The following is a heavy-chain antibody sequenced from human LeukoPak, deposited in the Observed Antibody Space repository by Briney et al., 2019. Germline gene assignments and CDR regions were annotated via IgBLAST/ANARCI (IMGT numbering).Heavy chain of an antibody. Sequence: GESLKISCKGSGYSFTSYWIGWGRQLPGKGLEWMGIIYPGDSDTRYSPSFQGQVTISADKSISTAYLQWSSLKASDTAMYYCARIDDASYCSGGSCFGRWGQGTLVTVSS. CDR1: GYSFTSYW. J-gene: IGHJ4*02. CDR2: IYPGDSDT. CDR3: ARIDDASYCSGGSCFGR. D-gene: IGHD2-15*01. V-gene: IGHV5-51*01.